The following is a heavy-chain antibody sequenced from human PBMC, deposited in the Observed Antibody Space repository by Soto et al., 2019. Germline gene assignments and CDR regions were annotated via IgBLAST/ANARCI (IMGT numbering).Heavy chain of an antibody. CDR3: AGGHGSGGNSGAFDF. J-gene: IGHJ3*01. V-gene: IGHV1-69*15. CDR1: GGTFSTSS. Sequence: QVQLVQSGAEVKKPGSSVKVSCKASGGTFSTSSINWVRQAPGQRPEWMGNILPIFGTADYAQKFQDRVKITAYQSKNTACMELGRLFSEDTAVYYWAGGHGSGGNSGAFDFWGQGTVVTGSS. D-gene: IGHD1-1*01. CDR2: ILPIFGTA.